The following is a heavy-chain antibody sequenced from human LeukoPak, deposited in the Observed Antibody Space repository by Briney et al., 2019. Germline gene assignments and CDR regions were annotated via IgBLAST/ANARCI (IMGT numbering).Heavy chain of an antibody. J-gene: IGHJ4*02. D-gene: IGHD1-14*01. CDR2: ISYTGSNK. Sequence: GGSLRLSCAASGFTFSSYEMNWVRQAPGKCLEWLSYISYTGSNKYYADSVKGRFTISRDNARNSLYLQMNSLRAEDTAVYFCARVFVGENFDYWGQGTLVTVSS. V-gene: IGHV3-48*03. CDR3: ARVFVGENFDY. CDR1: GFTFSSYE.